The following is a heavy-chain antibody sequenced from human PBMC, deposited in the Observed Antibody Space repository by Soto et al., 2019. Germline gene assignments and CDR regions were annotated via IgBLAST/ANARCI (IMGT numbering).Heavy chain of an antibody. CDR3: ARRWTGYCSSTSCYGFGDAFDI. Sequence: QVQLVQSGAEVKKPGASVKVSCKASGYTFTSYGISWVRQAPGQGLEWMGWISAYNGNTNYAQKLQGRVTMTTDTSTSTAYMELRSLRSDDTAVYYCARRWTGYCSSTSCYGFGDAFDIWGQGTMVTVSS. CDR1: GYTFTSYG. V-gene: IGHV1-18*01. CDR2: ISAYNGNT. J-gene: IGHJ3*02. D-gene: IGHD2-2*01.